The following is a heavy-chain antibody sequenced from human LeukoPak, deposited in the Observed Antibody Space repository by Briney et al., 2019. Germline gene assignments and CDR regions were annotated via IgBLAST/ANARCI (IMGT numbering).Heavy chain of an antibody. D-gene: IGHD2-15*01. CDR3: AGGIVVVVAATLPPFDP. V-gene: IGHV4-34*01. CDR1: GGSFSGYY. Sequence: ASETLSLTCAVYGGSFSGYYWSWIRQPPGKGMEWIGEINHSGSTNYNPSLKSRVTISVDTSKNQFSLKLSSVTAADTAVYYCAGGIVVVVAATLPPFDPWGQGTLVTVSS. J-gene: IGHJ5*02. CDR2: INHSGST.